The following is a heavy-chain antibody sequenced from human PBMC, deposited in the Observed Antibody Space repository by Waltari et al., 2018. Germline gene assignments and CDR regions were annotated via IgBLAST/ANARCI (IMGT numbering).Heavy chain of an antibody. CDR2: ISYDGSNK. Sequence: QVQLVESGGGVVQPGRSLRLSCAASGFTFSSYGMHWVRQAPGKGLEWVAVISYDGSNKYYADSVKGRFTISRDNSKNTLYLQMNSLRAEDTAVYYCAKDLYYGSGKYYFDYWGQGTLVTVSS. CDR1: GFTFSSYG. J-gene: IGHJ4*02. V-gene: IGHV3-30*18. CDR3: AKDLYYGSGKYYFDY. D-gene: IGHD3-10*01.